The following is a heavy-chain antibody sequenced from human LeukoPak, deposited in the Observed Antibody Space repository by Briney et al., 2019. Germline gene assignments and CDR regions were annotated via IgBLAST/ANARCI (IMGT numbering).Heavy chain of an antibody. CDR1: GFTFSDYA. D-gene: IGHD2/OR15-2a*01. J-gene: IGHJ4*02. CDR3: VSFYETY. Sequence: GGSLRLSCTASGFTFSDYAMSWVRQAPGEGLEWVSSISDNGGGTYYADSVKGRFTISKDNAKNTVYLQMNSLRAEDTAVYYCVSFYETYWGRGTLVTVSS. CDR2: ISDNGGGT. V-gene: IGHV3-23*01.